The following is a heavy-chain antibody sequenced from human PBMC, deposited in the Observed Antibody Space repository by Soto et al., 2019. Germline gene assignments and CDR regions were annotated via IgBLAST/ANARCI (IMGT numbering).Heavy chain of an antibody. V-gene: IGHV4-59*08. CDR2: IYYSGST. CDR3: ARHALGELSFTLYWYFDL. CDR1: GGSISSYY. Sequence: SETLSLTCTVSGGSISSYYWSWIRQPPGKGLEWIGYIYYSGSTNYNPSLKSRVTISVDTSKNQFSLKLSSVTAADTAVYYCARHALGELSFTLYWYFDLWGRGTLVTVSS. J-gene: IGHJ2*01. D-gene: IGHD3-16*02.